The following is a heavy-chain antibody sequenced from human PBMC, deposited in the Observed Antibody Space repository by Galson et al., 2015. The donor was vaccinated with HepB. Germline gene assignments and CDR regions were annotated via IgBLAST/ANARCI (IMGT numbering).Heavy chain of an antibody. V-gene: IGHV3-11*06. CDR1: GFTFSDYY. CDR3: ARTRLEGPVDY. CDR2: ISSSSSYT. J-gene: IGHJ4*02. Sequence: SLRLSCAASGFTFSDYYMSWIRQAPGKGLEWVSYISSSSSYTNYADSVKGRFTISRDNAKNSLYLQMNSLRAEDTAVYYCARTRLEGPVDYWGQGTLVTVSS.